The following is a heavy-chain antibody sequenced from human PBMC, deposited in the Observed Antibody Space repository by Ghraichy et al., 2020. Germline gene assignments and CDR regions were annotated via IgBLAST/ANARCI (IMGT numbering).Heavy chain of an antibody. V-gene: IGHV4-61*01. CDR3: ARRLIPPRNWFDP. CDR2: IYYSGST. J-gene: IGHJ5*02. CDR1: GGSVSSGSYY. Sequence: SETLSLTCTVSGGSVSSGSYYWSWIRQPPGKGLEWIGYIYYSGSTNYNPSLKSRVTISVDTSKNQFSLKLSSVTAADTAVYYCARRLIPPRNWFDPWGQGTLVTVSS.